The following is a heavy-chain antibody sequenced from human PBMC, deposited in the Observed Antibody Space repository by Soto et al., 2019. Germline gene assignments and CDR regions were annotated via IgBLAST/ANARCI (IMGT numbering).Heavy chain of an antibody. CDR3: TSFDSNGYYPQKHY. CDR1: GGSFSSFS. Sequence: ASVKVSCKVSGGSFSSFSINWVRQAPGQRFEWMGGIIPILGTANFTQKFQDRVTFTADESTATAYMTLSSLTSEDTAFYYCTSFDSNGYYPQKHYWGPGTQVTVS. V-gene: IGHV1-69*13. J-gene: IGHJ4*02. D-gene: IGHD3-22*01. CDR2: IIPILGTA.